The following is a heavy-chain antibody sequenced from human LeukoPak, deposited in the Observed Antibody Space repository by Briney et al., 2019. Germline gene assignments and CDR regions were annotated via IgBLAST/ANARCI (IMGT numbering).Heavy chain of an antibody. J-gene: IGHJ4*02. Sequence: WRSLRLSCAASGFMFSSYAMHWVRQAPGKGLEWVAVISFDGSNKYYGDSVKGRFTISRDNSNNTLFLQMNTLRAEDTAMYYCARVVGTNEWTGAYWGQGTLVTVSS. CDR1: GFMFSSYA. V-gene: IGHV3-30*04. D-gene: IGHD1-26*01. CDR3: ARVVGTNEWTGAY. CDR2: ISFDGSNK.